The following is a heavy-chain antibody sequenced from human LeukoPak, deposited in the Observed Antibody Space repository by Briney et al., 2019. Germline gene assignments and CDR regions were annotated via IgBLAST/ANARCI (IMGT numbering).Heavy chain of an antibody. J-gene: IGHJ4*02. CDR2: ISGGGGST. V-gene: IGHV3-23*01. CDR3: AKAGSSSGWQGIAY. CDR1: GFTFSSYA. D-gene: IGHD6-19*01. Sequence: PGGSLRLSCAASGFTFSSYAMSWVRQAPGKGLEWVSVISGGGGSTYYADSVKGRFTISRDNSKSTLYLQMHSLRAEDTSVYYCAKAGSSSGWQGIAYWAQGPLVTVSS.